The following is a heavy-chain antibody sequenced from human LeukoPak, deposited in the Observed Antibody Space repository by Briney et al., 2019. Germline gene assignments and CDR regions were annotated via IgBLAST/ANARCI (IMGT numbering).Heavy chain of an antibody. J-gene: IGHJ4*02. V-gene: IGHV3-23*01. CDR1: GFTFSSYA. Sequence: PGGSLSLSCAASGFTFSSYAMSWVRQAPGKGLEWVSAISGSGGSTYYADSVKGRFTISRDNSKNTLHLQMNSLRAEDTAVYYWANGEMPSMDWGQGTLVTVSS. CDR3: ANGEMPSMD. D-gene: IGHD2/OR15-2a*01. CDR2: ISGSGGST.